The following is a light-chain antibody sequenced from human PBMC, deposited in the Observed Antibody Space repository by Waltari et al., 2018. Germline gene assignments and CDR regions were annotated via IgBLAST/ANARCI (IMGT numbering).Light chain of an antibody. CDR2: EAT. Sequence: QSALTQPASVSGSPGQSITISCTGTSSDVGSNKLVYWHQQHPGQAPKLSIYEATKRTPGVSNGFSCSKSGNTAARKVSGLQAEYEGDYYCCSYTNTHGVFGGGTKLNVL. V-gene: IGLV2-14*02. CDR1: SSDVGSNKL. CDR3: CSYTNTHGV. J-gene: IGLJ2*01.